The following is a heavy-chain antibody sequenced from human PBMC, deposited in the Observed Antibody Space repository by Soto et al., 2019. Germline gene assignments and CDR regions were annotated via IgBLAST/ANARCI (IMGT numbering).Heavy chain of an antibody. V-gene: IGHV4-39*01. CDR2: IYYSGST. J-gene: IGHJ3*02. CDR1: GGSISSSSYY. CDR3: ARQTTPELLGAFDI. D-gene: IGHD1-26*01. Sequence: QLQLQESGPGLVKPSETLSLTCTVSGGSISSSSYYWGWIRQPPGKGLEWIGSIYYSGSTYYNPSLKSRVTISVDTSKNQFSLKLSSVTAADTAVYYCARQTTPELLGAFDIWGQGTMVTVSS.